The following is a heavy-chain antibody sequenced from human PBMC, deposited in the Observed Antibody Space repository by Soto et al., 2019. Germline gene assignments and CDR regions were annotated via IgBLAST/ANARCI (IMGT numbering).Heavy chain of an antibody. CDR3: ASTIYSYYLDV. Sequence: SETLSLTCTVSGGSISSGYYYWSWIRQHQGKGLVWIGYIYYSGSTNYTPSIKSRVTISVDKSKNQFYLKLSSVTAADAAVSFSASTIYSYYLDVWGQGPRVTVSS. J-gene: IGHJ6*02. CDR2: IYYSGST. CDR1: GGSISSGYYY. D-gene: IGHD3-10*01. V-gene: IGHV4-31*03.